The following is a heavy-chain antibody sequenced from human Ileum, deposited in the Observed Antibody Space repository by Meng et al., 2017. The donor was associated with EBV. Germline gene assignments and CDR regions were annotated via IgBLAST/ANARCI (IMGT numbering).Heavy chain of an antibody. J-gene: IGHJ5*02. CDR2: ISSSSNII. V-gene: IGHV3-11*01. CDR3: ARGRSWFDP. Sequence: QVRVVESGGDLVKPGGSRRLSCAASGLTCSDSSMTWIRQAPGKGLEWIAFISSSSNIIYYTDSVKGRFTVSRDNAKNSLFLQMNSLRAEDTAVYFCARGRSWFDPWGQGTLVTVSS. CDR1: GLTCSDSS.